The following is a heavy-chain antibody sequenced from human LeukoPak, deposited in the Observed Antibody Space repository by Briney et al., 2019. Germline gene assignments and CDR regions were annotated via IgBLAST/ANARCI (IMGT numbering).Heavy chain of an antibody. CDR2: IYTSGST. CDR1: GGSISSYY. V-gene: IGHV4-4*07. CDR3: AGDKYYDFWSGYYSAYYGMDV. J-gene: IGHJ6*02. Sequence: PSETLSLTCTVSGGSISSYYWSWIRQPAGKGLEWIGRIYTSGSTNYNPSLKSRVTMSVDTSKNQFSLKLSSVTAADTAVYYCAGDKYYDFWSGYYSAYYGMDVWGQGTTVTVSS. D-gene: IGHD3-3*01.